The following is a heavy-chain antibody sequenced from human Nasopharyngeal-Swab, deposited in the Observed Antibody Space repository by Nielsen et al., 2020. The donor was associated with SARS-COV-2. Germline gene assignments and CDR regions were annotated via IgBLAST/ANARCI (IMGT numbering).Heavy chain of an antibody. CDR2: IYTSGST. D-gene: IGHD5-24*01. CDR1: GGSISSYY. Sequence: SETLSLTCTVSGGSISSYYWSWIRQPPGKGLEWIGRIYTSGSTNYNPSLKSRVTMSVDTSKNQFSLKLSSVTAADTAVYYCARDEEMATTDYGMDVWGQGTTVTVSS. J-gene: IGHJ6*02. V-gene: IGHV4-4*07. CDR3: ARDEEMATTDYGMDV.